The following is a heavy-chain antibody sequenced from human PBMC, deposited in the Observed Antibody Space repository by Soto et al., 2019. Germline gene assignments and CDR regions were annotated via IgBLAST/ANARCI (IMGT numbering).Heavy chain of an antibody. Sequence: QVQLLQSGAEVKKPGSSVTVSCKASGGTFSSNSIGWVRQAPGQGLEYMGGIVPMFGTAKNAQKFQGRVTIHADESTSQPYMNLSSLRPVATAIYFWARLEQQLVEYWDVDVWGRGTLVTVSS. CDR1: GGTFSSNS. D-gene: IGHD6-13*01. CDR2: IVPMFGTA. J-gene: IGHJ2*01. CDR3: ARLEQQLVEYWDVDV. V-gene: IGHV1-69*12.